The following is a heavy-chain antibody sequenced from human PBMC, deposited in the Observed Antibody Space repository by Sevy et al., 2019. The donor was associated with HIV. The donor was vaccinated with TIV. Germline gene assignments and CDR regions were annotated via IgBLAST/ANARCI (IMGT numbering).Heavy chain of an antibody. J-gene: IGHJ3*02. Sequence: GGSLRLSCAASGFTVSSNYMSWVRQAPGKGLEWVSVIYSGGSTYYADSVKGRFTISRDNSKNTRYLQMNSLRAEDTAVYYCARGYRVSMVQGGDAFDIWGQGTMVTVSS. CDR1: GFTVSSNY. D-gene: IGHD3-10*01. V-gene: IGHV3-53*01. CDR3: ARGYRVSMVQGGDAFDI. CDR2: IYSGGST.